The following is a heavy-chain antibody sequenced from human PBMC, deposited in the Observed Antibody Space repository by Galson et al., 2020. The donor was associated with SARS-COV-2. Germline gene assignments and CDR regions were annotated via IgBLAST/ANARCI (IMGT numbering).Heavy chain of an antibody. D-gene: IGHD6-19*01. V-gene: IGHV3-15*01. CDR3: ATDLGSSGQTRGH. CDR1: GFTFSDAW. CDR2: IRSKTDGGTT. J-gene: IGHJ4*02. Sequence: PGGSLRLSCAASGFTFSDAWMSWVRQAPGKGLEWVGRIRSKTDGGTTEYAAPVKGRFTISRDDSKNMLYVQMNSLKTEDTAVYYCATDLGSSGQTRGHWGQGTLVTVSS.